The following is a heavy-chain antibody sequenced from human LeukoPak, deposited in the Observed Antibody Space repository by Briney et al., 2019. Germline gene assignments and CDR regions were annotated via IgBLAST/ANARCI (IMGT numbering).Heavy chain of an antibody. V-gene: IGHV6-1*01. Sequence: SQTLSLTCAISGDSVSSNSVTWNWIRQSPSRGLEWLGRTYYRSTWYNDYAVSVRGRITVNPDTSKNQFSLKLSSVTAADTAVYYCAREWGSASCPASWGQGTLVTVSS. J-gene: IGHJ5*02. CDR3: AREWGSASCPAS. CDR2: TYYRSTWYN. D-gene: IGHD2-2*01. CDR1: GDSVSSNSVT.